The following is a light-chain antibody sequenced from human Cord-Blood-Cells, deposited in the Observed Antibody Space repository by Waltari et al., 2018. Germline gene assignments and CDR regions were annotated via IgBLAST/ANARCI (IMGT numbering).Light chain of an antibody. J-gene: IGKJ4*01. CDR2: DAS. CDR1: QDISNY. Sequence: DIQMTQSPSSLSASVGDRVPITCQASQDISNYLNWYQQKPGKAPKLLIYDASNLETGVPSRFSGSGSGTDFTFTISRLQPEDIATYYCQQYDNLPLTFGGGTKVEIK. V-gene: IGKV1-33*01. CDR3: QQYDNLPLT.